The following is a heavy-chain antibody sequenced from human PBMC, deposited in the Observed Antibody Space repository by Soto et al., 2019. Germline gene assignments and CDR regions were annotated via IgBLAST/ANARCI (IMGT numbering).Heavy chain of an antibody. CDR3: ARAPPLYDSSGYYSSAPDY. Sequence: SETLSLTCTVSGGSISSYYWSWIRQPPGKGLEWIGYIYYSGSTNYNPSLKSRVTISVDTSKNQFSLKLSSVTAADTAVYYCARAPPLYDSSGYYSSAPDYWGQGTRVTVSS. D-gene: IGHD3-22*01. CDR2: IYYSGST. J-gene: IGHJ4*02. CDR1: GGSISSYY. V-gene: IGHV4-59*01.